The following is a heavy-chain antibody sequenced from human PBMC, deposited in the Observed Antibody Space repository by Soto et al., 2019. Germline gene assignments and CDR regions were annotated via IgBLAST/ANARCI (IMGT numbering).Heavy chain of an antibody. V-gene: IGHV3-74*01. Sequence: GGSLRLSCAASGFTFSSYWMHWVRQAPGKGLVWVSRINSDGSSTSYADSVKGRFTISRDNAKNTLYLQMNSLRAEDTAVYYCARDRIQGPVWFGELFSTWFDPWGQGTLVTVSS. J-gene: IGHJ5*02. CDR3: ARDRIQGPVWFGELFSTWFDP. CDR2: INSDGSST. CDR1: GFTFSSYW. D-gene: IGHD3-10*01.